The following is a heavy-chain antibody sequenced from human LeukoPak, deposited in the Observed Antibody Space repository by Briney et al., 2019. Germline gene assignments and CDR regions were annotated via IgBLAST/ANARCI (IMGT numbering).Heavy chain of an antibody. V-gene: IGHV3-66*01. D-gene: IGHD5-18*01. Sequence: GGSLRLSCAAFGFTVSDNYMSWVRQAPGKGLEWVSVIYSDGSTYYADSVKGRFTISRDNSKNTVYLQMNSLRAEDTAVYYCARDPGYDYGYDYWGQGTLVTVSS. CDR1: GFTVSDNY. J-gene: IGHJ4*02. CDR2: IYSDGST. CDR3: ARDPGYDYGYDY.